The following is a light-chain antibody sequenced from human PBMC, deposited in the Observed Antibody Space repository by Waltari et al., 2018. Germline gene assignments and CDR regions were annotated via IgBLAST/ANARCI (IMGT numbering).Light chain of an antibody. CDR2: DVS. CDR3: SSFTSKRTVV. Sequence: QTALSQPASVSGSRGQAITISCGGGRSDVGDYNNVSWDQQHPGKAPKLLIYDVSKRHSGASNRFSGSKSGNTASLTLSGLQAEDEADYYCSSFTSKRTVVFGGGTKVTVL. V-gene: IGLV2-14*03. CDR1: RSDVGDYNN. J-gene: IGLJ3*02.